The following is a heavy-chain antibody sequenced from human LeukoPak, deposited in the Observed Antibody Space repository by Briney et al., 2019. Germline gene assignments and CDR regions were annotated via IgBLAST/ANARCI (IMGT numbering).Heavy chain of an antibody. V-gene: IGHV4-39*01. Sequence: SQTLSLTCTVSGGSISSSSYYWGWIRQPPGKGLEWIGSIYYSGSTYYNPSLKSRVTISVDTSKNQFSLKLSSVTAADTAVYYCARLNSGSYYVGYYYYGMDVWGQGTTVTVSS. CDR2: IYYSGST. CDR1: GGSISSSSYY. D-gene: IGHD1-26*01. CDR3: ARLNSGSYYVGYYYYGMDV. J-gene: IGHJ6*02.